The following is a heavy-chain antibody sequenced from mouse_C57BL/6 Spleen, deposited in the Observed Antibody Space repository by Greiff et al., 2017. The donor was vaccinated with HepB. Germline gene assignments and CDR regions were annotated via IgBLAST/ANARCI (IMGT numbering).Heavy chain of an antibody. J-gene: IGHJ4*01. V-gene: IGHV14-4*01. CDR2: IDPENGDT. CDR3: TTGGSYDYAMDY. CDR1: GFNIKDDY. Sequence: EVQLQQSGAELVRPGASVKLSCTASGFNIKDDYMHWVKQRPEQGLEWIGWIDPENGDTEYASKFQGKATITADTSSNTAYLQLSSLTSEDTAVYYCTTGGSYDYAMDYWGQGTSVTVSS. D-gene: IGHD1-1*02.